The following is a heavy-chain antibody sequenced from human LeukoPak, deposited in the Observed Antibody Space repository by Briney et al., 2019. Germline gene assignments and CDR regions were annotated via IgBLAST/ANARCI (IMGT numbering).Heavy chain of an antibody. V-gene: IGHV4-39*01. J-gene: IGHJ2*01. CDR2: FYYTGTI. CDR3: ARQGVVTNKAGWYFDL. CDR1: GGSMSSTDHF. Sequence: SETLSLTCIVSGGSMSSTDHFWGWIRQPPGKVLEWIGSFYYTGTIFYSPSLESRGTISIDTSKNQFSLKIRSVTAADTAVYYCARQGVVTNKAGWYFDLWGRGALVTVSS. D-gene: IGHD4-17*01.